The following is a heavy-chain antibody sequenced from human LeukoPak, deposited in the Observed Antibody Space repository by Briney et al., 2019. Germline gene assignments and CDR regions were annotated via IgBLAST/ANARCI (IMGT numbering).Heavy chain of an antibody. D-gene: IGHD2-15*01. J-gene: IGHJ4*02. CDR1: GFTFGRYS. CDR2: ITSTDSST. Sequence: GGSLRLSCTASGFTFGRYSMNWVRQAPGKGLEWVSYITSTDSSTHFADSVKGRFTISRDNAKNSLYLQMNSLRDEDTAVYYCVRDSSWSFDYWGQGTLVTVSS. CDR3: VRDSSWSFDY. V-gene: IGHV3-48*02.